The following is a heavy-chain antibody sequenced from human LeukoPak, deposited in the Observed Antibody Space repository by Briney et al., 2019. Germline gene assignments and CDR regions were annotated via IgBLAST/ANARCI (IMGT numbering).Heavy chain of an antibody. CDR3: ATDYAAGPRADY. J-gene: IGHJ4*02. CDR1: GYTFTSYG. D-gene: IGHD3-16*01. V-gene: IGHV1-18*01. Sequence: ASVKVSCKASGYTFTSYGISWVRQAPGQGLEWMGWISAYNGNTNYAQKFQDRVTMTEDTSTDTAYMELSSLRSEDTAVYYCATDYAAGPRADYWGQGTLVTVSS. CDR2: ISAYNGNT.